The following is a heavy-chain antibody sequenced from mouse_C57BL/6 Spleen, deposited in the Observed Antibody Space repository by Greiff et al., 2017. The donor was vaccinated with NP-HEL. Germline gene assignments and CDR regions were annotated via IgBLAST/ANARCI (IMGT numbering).Heavy chain of an antibody. CDR3: ARSGNDGYSAWFAY. CDR1: GYTFTSYW. J-gene: IGHJ3*01. CDR2: IDPSDSYT. V-gene: IGHV1-50*01. D-gene: IGHD2-3*01. Sequence: QVQLQQPGAELVKPGASVKLSCKASGYTFTSYWMQWVKQRPGQGLEWIGEIDPSDSYTNYNQKFKGKATLTVDTSSSTAYMQLSSLTSEDSAVYYCARSGNDGYSAWFAYWGQGTLVTVSA.